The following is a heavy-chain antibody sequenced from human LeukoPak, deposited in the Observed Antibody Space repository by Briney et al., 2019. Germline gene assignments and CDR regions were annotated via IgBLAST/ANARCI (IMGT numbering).Heavy chain of an antibody. CDR2: IWYDGSNK. CDR1: GFTFSSYG. V-gene: IGHV3-33*01. CDR3: ARDFGGYSYGYVDY. J-gene: IGHJ4*02. Sequence: GGSLRLSCEASGFTFSSYGMHWVRQAPGKGLEWVAVIWYDGSNKYYADSVKGRFPISRDNSKNTLYLQMNSLRAEDTAVYYCARDFGGYSYGYVDYWGQGTLVTVSS. D-gene: IGHD5-18*01.